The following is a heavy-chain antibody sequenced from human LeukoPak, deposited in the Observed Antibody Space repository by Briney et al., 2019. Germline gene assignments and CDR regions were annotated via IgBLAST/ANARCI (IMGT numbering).Heavy chain of an antibody. Sequence: ASVKVSCKASGYTFTSYAMNWVRQAPGQGPEWMGWINTNTGNPTYAQGFTGRFVFSLDTSVSTAYLQISSLKAEDTAVYYCARMRNYDYVWGSYRSFDYWGQGTLVTVSS. CDR1: GYTFTSYA. J-gene: IGHJ4*02. V-gene: IGHV7-4-1*02. D-gene: IGHD3-16*02. CDR2: INTNTGNP. CDR3: ARMRNYDYVWGSYRSFDY.